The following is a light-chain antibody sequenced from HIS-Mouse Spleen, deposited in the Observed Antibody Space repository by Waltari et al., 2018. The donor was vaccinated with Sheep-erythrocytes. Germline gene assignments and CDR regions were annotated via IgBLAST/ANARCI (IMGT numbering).Light chain of an antibody. V-gene: IGLV2-23*01. CDR1: SSVGGSYNL. CDR3: CSYAGSSTWV. CDR2: EGS. Sequence: QSALTQPASVSGSPGQSITISCTGTSSVGGSYNLVPWYQQHPGKAPNLMIYEGSKRPSGVSNRFSGSQSGNTASLTISGLQAEDEADYYCCSYAGSSTWVFGGGTKLTVL. J-gene: IGLJ3*02.